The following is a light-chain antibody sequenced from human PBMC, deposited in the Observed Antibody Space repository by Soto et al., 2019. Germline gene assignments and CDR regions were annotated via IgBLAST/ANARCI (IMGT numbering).Light chain of an antibody. CDR3: QSYDSSLSGYV. J-gene: IGLJ1*01. CDR2: GNS. V-gene: IGLV1-40*01. CDR1: SSNIGAGYD. Sequence: QSVLTQPPSVSGAPGQRVTISCTGSSSNIGAGYDVHWYQQLPGRAPKLLIYGNSNRPSGVPDRFSGSKSGTSASLAITGLQAEDEADSYCQSYDSSLSGYVFGTGTKVTVL.